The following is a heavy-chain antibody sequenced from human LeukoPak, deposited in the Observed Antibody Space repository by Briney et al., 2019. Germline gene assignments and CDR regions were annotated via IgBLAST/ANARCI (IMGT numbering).Heavy chain of an antibody. V-gene: IGHV1-8*02. CDR3: ARVTLVAAAANYYYYYMDV. CDR2: MNPNSGNT. Sequence: ASVKVSCKASGYTFTSYDINWVRQATGQGLEWMGWMNPNSGNTGYAQKFQGRVTMTRNTSISTAYMELSSLRSEDTAVYYCARVTLVAAAANYYYYYMDVWGKGTTVTISS. CDR1: GYTFTSYD. D-gene: IGHD6-13*01. J-gene: IGHJ6*03.